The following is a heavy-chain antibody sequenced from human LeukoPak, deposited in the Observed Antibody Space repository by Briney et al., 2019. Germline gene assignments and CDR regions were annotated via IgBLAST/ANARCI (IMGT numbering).Heavy chain of an antibody. Sequence: SETLSLTCAVYGGSFSGYYWSWIRQPPGKGLEWIGEINHSGSTNYNPPLKSRVTISVDTSKNQFSLKLSSVTAADTAVYYCARGIRGSGYRSLGYWGQGTLVTVSS. CDR3: ARGIRGSGYRSLGY. V-gene: IGHV4-34*01. CDR1: GGSFSGYY. D-gene: IGHD3-22*01. J-gene: IGHJ4*02. CDR2: INHSGST.